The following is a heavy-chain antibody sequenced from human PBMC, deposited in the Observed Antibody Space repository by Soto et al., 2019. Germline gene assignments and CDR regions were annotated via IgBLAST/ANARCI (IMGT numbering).Heavy chain of an antibody. D-gene: IGHD3-9*01. J-gene: IGHJ4*02. Sequence: VSVKVSCKASGYTFTSYGISWVRQAPGQGLEWMGWISAYNGNTNYAQKLQGRVTMTTDTSTSTAYMELRSLRSDDTAVYYCARTYYDILTGYLPPDYWGQGTLVTVSS. V-gene: IGHV1-18*01. CDR1: GYTFTSYG. CDR3: ARTYYDILTGYLPPDY. CDR2: ISAYNGNT.